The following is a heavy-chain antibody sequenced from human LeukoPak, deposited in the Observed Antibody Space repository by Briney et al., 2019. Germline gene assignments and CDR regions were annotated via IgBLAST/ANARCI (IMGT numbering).Heavy chain of an antibody. Sequence: ASVKVSCKASGGTFSSYAISWVRHAPGQGLEWMGGIIPIFGTANYAQKFQGRVTITTDESTSTAYMELSSLRSEDTAVYYCARCTGRSSSCEYFQHWGQGTLVSVSS. V-gene: IGHV1-69*05. CDR2: IIPIFGTA. D-gene: IGHD6-13*01. J-gene: IGHJ1*01. CDR3: ARCTGRSSSCEYFQH. CDR1: GGTFSSYA.